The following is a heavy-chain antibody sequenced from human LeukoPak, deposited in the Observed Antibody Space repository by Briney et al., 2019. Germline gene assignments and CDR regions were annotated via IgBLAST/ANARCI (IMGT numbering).Heavy chain of an antibody. CDR3: TRERYYDILTGYTEGAFDY. Sequence: PGGSLRLSCAASGFTFSSYRMNWVRQAPGKGLEWVSYISSGSGTIYYADSVKGRFIISRDNANNSLYLQMNSLRPEDTAVYYCTRERYYDILTGYTEGAFDYWGQGTLVTVSS. D-gene: IGHD3-9*01. J-gene: IGHJ4*02. CDR1: GFTFSSYR. V-gene: IGHV3-48*01. CDR2: ISSGSGTI.